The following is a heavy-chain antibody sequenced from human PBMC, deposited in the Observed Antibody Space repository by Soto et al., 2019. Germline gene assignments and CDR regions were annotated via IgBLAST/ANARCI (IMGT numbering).Heavy chain of an antibody. D-gene: IGHD6-19*01. CDR3: AKGGRQWLVTSDFNY. CDR2: VSHDGRNA. V-gene: IGHV3-30*18. Sequence: VQLVESGGGVVQPGRSLRLSCAASGFTFSDYAMHWVRQAPGKGLEWVAVVSHDGRNAHYADSVKGRFTISRDSSKNTVSLEMTSLRAEDTAGYYCAKGGRQWLVTSDFNYWGQGALVTVSS. J-gene: IGHJ4*02. CDR1: GFTFSDYA.